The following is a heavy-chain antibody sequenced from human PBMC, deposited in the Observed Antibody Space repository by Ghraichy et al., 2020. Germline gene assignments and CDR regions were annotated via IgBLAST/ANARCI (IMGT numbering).Heavy chain of an antibody. V-gene: IGHV4-34*01. Sequence: SETLSLTCAVYGGSFSGYYWSWIRQPPGKGLEWIGEINHSGSTNYNPSLKSRVTISVDTSKNQFSLKLSSVTAADTAVYYCARTAGTPHATGGYGAVWGQGTLVTVSS. J-gene: IGHJ4*02. CDR1: GGSFSGYY. D-gene: IGHD6-19*01. CDR3: ARTAGTPHATGGYGAV. CDR2: INHSGST.